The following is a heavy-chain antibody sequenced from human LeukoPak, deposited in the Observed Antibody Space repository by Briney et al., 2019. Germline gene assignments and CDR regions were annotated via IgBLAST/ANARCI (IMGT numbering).Heavy chain of an antibody. CDR3: AKKVVVGATSPYSDFQD. CDR1: GFTFRNYV. Sequence: GGSLRLSCAASGFTFRNYVIHWVRQAPGKGLEWVAVTSSDLNVKLYADSVKGRFTISRDNSKNTLYLQMNSLRAEDTALYYCAKKVVVGATSPYSDFQDWGQGTLVTVSP. V-gene: IGHV3-30*18. CDR2: TSSDLNVK. J-gene: IGHJ1*01. D-gene: IGHD1-26*01.